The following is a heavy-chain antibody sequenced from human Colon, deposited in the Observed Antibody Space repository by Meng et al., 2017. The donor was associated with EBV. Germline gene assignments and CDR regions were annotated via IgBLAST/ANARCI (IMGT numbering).Heavy chain of an antibody. J-gene: IGHJ4*02. CDR3: ARVWQSLTAFFDS. CDR1: GGSISSSHW. V-gene: IGHV4-4*02. D-gene: IGHD2-21*01. Sequence: ESGPGLVKPSGTLSLTCAVSGGSISSSHWWTWVRQPPGKGLEWIGEVYHTGSTKYNPSLKSRLIISVDKSKNQFSLNLTSVTAADTAVYYCARVWQSLTAFFDSWGQGTLVTVSS. CDR2: VYHTGST.